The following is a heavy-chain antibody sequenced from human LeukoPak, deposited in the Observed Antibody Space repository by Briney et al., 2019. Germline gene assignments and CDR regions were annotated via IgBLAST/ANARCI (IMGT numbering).Heavy chain of an antibody. CDR2: LSGGGDST. CDR1: GFTFSSNA. V-gene: IGHV3-23*01. Sequence: GGSLRLSCEASGFTFSSNAMSWVRQAPGKGLEWVSALSGGGDSTYYADSVKGRFTISRDNAKNSLYLQMNSLRAEDTAVYYCARDMWFGELPFDYWGQGTLVTVSS. CDR3: ARDMWFGELPFDY. J-gene: IGHJ4*02. D-gene: IGHD3-10*01.